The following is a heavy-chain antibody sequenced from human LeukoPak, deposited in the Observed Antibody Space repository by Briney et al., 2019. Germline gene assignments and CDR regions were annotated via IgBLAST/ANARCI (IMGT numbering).Heavy chain of an antibody. CDR2: IYYSGST. V-gene: IGHV4-59*01. D-gene: IGHD2-15*01. CDR3: ARERIGTLDY. J-gene: IGHJ4*02. CDR1: GGSISSYY. Sequence: PSETLSLTCTVSGGSISSYYRSWIRQPPGKGLEWIGYIYYSGSTNYNPSLKSRVTISVDTSKNQFSLKLSSVTAADTAVYYCARERIGTLDYWGQGTLVTVSS.